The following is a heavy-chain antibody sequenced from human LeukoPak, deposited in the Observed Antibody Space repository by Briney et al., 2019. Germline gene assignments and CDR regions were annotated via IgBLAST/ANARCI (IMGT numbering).Heavy chain of an antibody. Sequence: PGGSLRLSCAASGFTFSSYAMTWVRQAPGKGLEWVSAISGSGGSTYYADSAKGRFTISRDNSKNTLYLQMNSLRAEDTAVYYCAKDHGYSSGPYYYYGMDVWGQGTTVTVSS. CDR2: ISGSGGST. CDR3: AKDHGYSSGPYYYYGMDV. V-gene: IGHV3-23*01. CDR1: GFTFSSYA. J-gene: IGHJ6*02. D-gene: IGHD6-19*01.